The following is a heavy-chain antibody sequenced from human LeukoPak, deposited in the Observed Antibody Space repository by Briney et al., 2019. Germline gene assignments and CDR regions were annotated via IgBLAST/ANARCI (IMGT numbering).Heavy chain of an antibody. CDR1: GGSISSGSYY. Sequence: SQTLSLTCTVAGGSISSGSYYWSWIRQPDGKGLEWIGRIYTRGGTTYNPSLKSRVTMSLDTSKDQLSLTLGSVTAADTAVYYCARDFPGIAAVGLNWGQGTLVTVSS. V-gene: IGHV4-61*02. CDR3: ARDFPGIAAVGLN. D-gene: IGHD6-13*01. CDR2: IYTRGGT. J-gene: IGHJ4*02.